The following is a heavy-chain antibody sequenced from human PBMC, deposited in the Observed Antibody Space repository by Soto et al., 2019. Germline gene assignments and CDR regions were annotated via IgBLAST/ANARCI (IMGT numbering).Heavy chain of an antibody. J-gene: IGHJ4*02. V-gene: IGHV3-23*01. CDR3: AKRRRCSSTSCQSLDY. D-gene: IGHD2-2*01. CDR2: ISGSGGST. Sequence: PGGSLRLSCAVSGFTFSTYAMSWVRQAPGKGLEWVSAISGSGGSTYYADSVKGRFTISRDNSKNTLYLQMNSLRAEDTAVYYCAKRRRCSSTSCQSLDYWGQGTLVTVSS. CDR1: GFTFSTYA.